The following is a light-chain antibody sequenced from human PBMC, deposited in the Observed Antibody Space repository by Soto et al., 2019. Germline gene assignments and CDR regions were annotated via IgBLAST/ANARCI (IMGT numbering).Light chain of an antibody. V-gene: IGKV1-39*01. CDR2: AAS. CDR3: QQSYSTPDT. J-gene: IGKJ2*01. Sequence: DILMTQSPSSLSASVGDRVTITCRASQSISRFLNWYQQKPGKAPKILIYAASSLQSGVPSRFSARGSGTDFTLTISSLQPEDFASYYCQQSYSTPDTFGQGTKVEIK. CDR1: QSISRF.